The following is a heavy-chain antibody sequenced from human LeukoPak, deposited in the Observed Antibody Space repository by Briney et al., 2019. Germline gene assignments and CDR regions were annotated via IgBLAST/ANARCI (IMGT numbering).Heavy chain of an antibody. D-gene: IGHD3-9*01. CDR1: GGSISSTVSY. Sequence: SETLSLTCIVSGGSISSTVSYWGWVRQPPGKGLEWIGSIHYSGSTYYISSLKSRITISLDMSKNQYSLKLTSVTAADTAVYYCARDVGFFDIDYWGQGILVTVSS. CDR3: ARDVGFFDIDY. J-gene: IGHJ4*02. CDR2: IHYSGST. V-gene: IGHV4-39*07.